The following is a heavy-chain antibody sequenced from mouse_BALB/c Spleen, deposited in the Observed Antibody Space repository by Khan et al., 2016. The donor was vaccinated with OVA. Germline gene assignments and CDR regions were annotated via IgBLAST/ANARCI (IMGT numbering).Heavy chain of an antibody. CDR1: VYSITTDYA. Sequence: EVQLQESGPGLVKPSQSLSLTCTVTVYSITTDYAWNWIRQFPGNKLEWMGYISYSGNTKYNPSHKSRLSITRDTSKNQFCLQLKSVTTEDTARYYCARVYGGDFDYWGQGTTLTVSS. CDR3: ARVYGGDFDY. J-gene: IGHJ2*01. CDR2: ISYSGNT. V-gene: IGHV3-2*02. D-gene: IGHD1-1*01.